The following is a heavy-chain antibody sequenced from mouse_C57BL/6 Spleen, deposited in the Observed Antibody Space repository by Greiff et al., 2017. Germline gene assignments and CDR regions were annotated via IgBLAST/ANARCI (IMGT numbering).Heavy chain of an antibody. D-gene: IGHD4-1*01. V-gene: IGHV1-53*01. CDR1: GYTFTSYW. CDR2: INPSNGGT. J-gene: IGHJ2*01. CDR3: ARTLHWDGYYCDY. Sequence: VQLQQPGTELVKPGASVKLSCKASGYTFTSYWMHWVKQRPGQGLEWIGNINPSNGGTNYNEKFKSKATLTVDKSSSTAYMQLSSLTSEDSAVYYCARTLHWDGYYCDYWGKRPTLTVSS.